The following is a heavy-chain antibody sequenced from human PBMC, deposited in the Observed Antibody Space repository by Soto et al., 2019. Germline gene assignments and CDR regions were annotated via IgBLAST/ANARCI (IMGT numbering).Heavy chain of an antibody. CDR2: ISGSGGST. V-gene: IGHV3-23*01. D-gene: IGHD6-19*01. J-gene: IGHJ4*02. Sequence: EVQLLESGGGLVQPGGSLRLSCAASGFTFSSYAMSWVRQAPGKGLEWVSAISGSGGSTYYADSVKGRFTISRDNSKNTLYLQMNSLRAEDTAVYYCAKDHQYSSGWYAGMFDYWGQGTPVTVSS. CDR1: GFTFSSYA. CDR3: AKDHQYSSGWYAGMFDY.